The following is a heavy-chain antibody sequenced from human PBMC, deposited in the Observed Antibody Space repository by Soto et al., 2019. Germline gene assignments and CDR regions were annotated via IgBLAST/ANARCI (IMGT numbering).Heavy chain of an antibody. V-gene: IGHV4-34*01. D-gene: IGHD3-3*01. CDR1: GGSCSGYY. J-gene: IGHJ2*01. CDR3: ARCFHYYSLSGYSSPRGYFGL. CDR2: INHSGST. Sequence: QVQLQQWGAGLLKPSETLSLTCAAYGGSCSGYYWSWIRQPPGKGLEWIGEINHSGSTKYNPSLRSQVNISLDPSKYRFSRELRSVTAADRAVYYCARCFHYYSLSGYSSPRGYFGLWGRVTLVTVSS.